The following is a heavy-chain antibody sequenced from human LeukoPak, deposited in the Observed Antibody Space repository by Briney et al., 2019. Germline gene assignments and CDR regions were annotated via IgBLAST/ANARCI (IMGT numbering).Heavy chain of an antibody. V-gene: IGHV1-18*01. CDR3: ARDEDYYDSSGPDDY. Sequence: ASVKVSCKASGYTFTSYGISWVRQAPGQGLEWMGRISAYNGNTNYAQKLQGRVTMTTDTSTSTAYMELRSLRSDDTAVYYCARDEDYYDSSGPDDYWGQGTLVTVSS. CDR2: ISAYNGNT. D-gene: IGHD3-22*01. CDR1: GYTFTSYG. J-gene: IGHJ4*02.